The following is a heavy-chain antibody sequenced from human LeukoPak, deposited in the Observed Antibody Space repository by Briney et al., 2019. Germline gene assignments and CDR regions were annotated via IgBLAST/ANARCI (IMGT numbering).Heavy chain of an antibody. Sequence: GGSLRLSCAASGFTFSDYYMSWIRQAPGRGLEWVSYISSSSSYTNYADSVKGRFTISRDNAKNSLYLQMNSLRAEDTAVYYCAREGSGSWYRGSLSFDYWGQGTLVTVSS. CDR1: GFTFSDYY. D-gene: IGHD6-13*01. J-gene: IGHJ4*02. V-gene: IGHV3-11*05. CDR3: AREGSGSWYRGSLSFDY. CDR2: ISSSSSYT.